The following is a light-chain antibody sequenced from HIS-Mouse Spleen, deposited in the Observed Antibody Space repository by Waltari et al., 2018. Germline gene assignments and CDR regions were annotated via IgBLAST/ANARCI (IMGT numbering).Light chain of an antibody. CDR3: AAWDDSLSGPV. CDR1: SSNIGSNS. J-gene: IGLJ2*01. V-gene: IGLV1-47*01. Sequence: QSVLTQPPSASGTPGQRVTISCSGSSSNIGSNSVYWYQQLPVTAPKLLIYRNNQRPSGVPDRFSGSKSGTSASLAISGLRSEDEADYYCAAWDDSLSGPVFGGGTKLTVL. CDR2: RNN.